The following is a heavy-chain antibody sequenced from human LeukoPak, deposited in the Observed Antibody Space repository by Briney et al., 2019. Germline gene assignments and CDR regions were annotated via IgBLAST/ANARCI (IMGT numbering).Heavy chain of an antibody. J-gene: IGHJ4*02. CDR1: GGSISSYY. CDR3: ARGNDYYDSSGYPFDY. Sequence: PSETLSLTCTVSGGSISSYYWSWIRQPPGKGLEWIGYIYYSGSTKYNPSLKSRVTISVDTSKNQISLKVSSVTAADTAVYYCARGNDYYDSSGYPFDYWGQGTLVTVSS. V-gene: IGHV4-59*08. D-gene: IGHD3-22*01. CDR2: IYYSGST.